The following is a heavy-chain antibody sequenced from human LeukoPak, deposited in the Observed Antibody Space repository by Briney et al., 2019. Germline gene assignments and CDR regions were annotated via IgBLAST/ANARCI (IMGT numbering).Heavy chain of an antibody. CDR1: GYTFTGYY. V-gene: IGHV1-2*02. CDR3: ARDVGYCSSTSCRDY. Sequence: ASVKVSCKASGYTFTGYYMHWVRQAPGQGLEWMGWINPNSGGTNYAQKFQGRVIMTRDTSISTAYMELSRLRSDDTAVYYCARDVGYCSSTSCRDYWGQGTLVTVSS. CDR2: INPNSGGT. D-gene: IGHD2-2*01. J-gene: IGHJ4*02.